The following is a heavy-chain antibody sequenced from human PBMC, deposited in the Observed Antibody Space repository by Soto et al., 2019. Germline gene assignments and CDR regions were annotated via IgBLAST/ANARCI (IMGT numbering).Heavy chain of an antibody. J-gene: IGHJ4*02. CDR1: AYTFADYG. Sequence: SVKVSCKASAYTFADYGIIWVRQAPGQGLEWMGWISGFNGNTNYAQKLQGRVTMTTDTSTSTAYMELRSLRSDDTAVYYCARTSLGAVAGTTIDYWGQGTLVTVSS. CDR3: ARTSLGAVAGTTIDY. CDR2: ISGFNGNT. D-gene: IGHD6-19*01. V-gene: IGHV1-18*01.